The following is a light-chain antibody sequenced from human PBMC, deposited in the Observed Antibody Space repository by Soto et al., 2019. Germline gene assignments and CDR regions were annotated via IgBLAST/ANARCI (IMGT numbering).Light chain of an antibody. CDR1: QSVSSN. V-gene: IGKV3-15*01. J-gene: IGKJ1*01. CDR3: QQYNNWTLWT. Sequence: EIVMTQSPATLSVSPGERATLSCRASQSVSSNLAWYQQKPGQAPRLLIYGASTSATSIPARFSGSGCGTEFTPTISSLQSEDFAVSYCQQYNNWTLWTFGQGTKVEIK. CDR2: GAS.